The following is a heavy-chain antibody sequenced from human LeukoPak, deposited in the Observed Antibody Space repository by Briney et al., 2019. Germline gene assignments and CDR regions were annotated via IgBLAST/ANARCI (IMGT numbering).Heavy chain of an antibody. V-gene: IGHV3-23*01. J-gene: IGHJ4*02. Sequence: GGSLRLSCAASGFIFSNYAMSWVRQALRKGLEWVSTIDKGGTTYCPDSVKGRFTISRDNSKNTLYLQMNSLRAEDTATYYCAKSRGSGTYCFDYWGQGTLVTVSS. D-gene: IGHD3-10*01. CDR3: AKSRGSGTYCFDY. CDR1: GFIFSNYA. CDR2: IDKGGTT.